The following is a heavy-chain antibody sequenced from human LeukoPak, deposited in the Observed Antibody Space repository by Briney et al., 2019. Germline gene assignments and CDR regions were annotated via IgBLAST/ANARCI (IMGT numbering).Heavy chain of an antibody. CDR3: ARDLWSYESGFDP. CDR2: IYYSGST. D-gene: IGHD3-10*01. J-gene: IGHJ5*02. V-gene: IGHV4-61*01. CDR1: GGSVTSGSYY. Sequence: SETLSLTCTVSGGSVTSGSYYWSWIRQPPGKGLEWIGYIYYSGSTNYNPSLMSRVTISVDMSKNQFSLKLSSVTAADTAVYYCARDLWSYESGFDPWGQGILVTVSS.